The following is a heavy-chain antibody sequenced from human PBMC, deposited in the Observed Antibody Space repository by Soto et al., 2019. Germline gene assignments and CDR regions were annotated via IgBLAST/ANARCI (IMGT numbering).Heavy chain of an antibody. D-gene: IGHD4-17*01. V-gene: IGHV3-23*01. CDR2: IGGSGGST. Sequence: EVQLLESGGGLVQPGGSLRLSCAASGFTFSSYAMSWVRQAPGKGLEWVSAIGGSGGSTYYADSVKGRFTISRDNSKNTLYLQMNSLRAEDTAVYYCAKVPSDYGDYDYFDYWGQGTLVTVSS. CDR1: GFTFSSYA. J-gene: IGHJ4*02. CDR3: AKVPSDYGDYDYFDY.